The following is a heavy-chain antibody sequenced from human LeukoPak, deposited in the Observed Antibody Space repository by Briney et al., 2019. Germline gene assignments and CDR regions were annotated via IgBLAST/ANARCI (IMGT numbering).Heavy chain of an antibody. Sequence: GGSLRLSCAASGFTFSSYGMHWVRQAPAKGLEWVAVIWYDGSNKYYADSVKGRFTISRDNSKNTLYLQMNSLRAEDTAVYYCAKAGATMVRGPPQKNNWFDPWGQGTLVTVSS. J-gene: IGHJ5*02. CDR1: GFTFSSYG. CDR3: AKAGATMVRGPPQKNNWFDP. V-gene: IGHV3-33*03. CDR2: IWYDGSNK. D-gene: IGHD3-10*01.